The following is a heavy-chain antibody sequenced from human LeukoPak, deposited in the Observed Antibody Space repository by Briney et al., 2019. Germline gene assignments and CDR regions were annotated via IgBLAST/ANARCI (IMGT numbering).Heavy chain of an antibody. Sequence: PSETLSLTCTVSGGSVSSGSYYWSWIRQPPGKGLEWIGYIYYSGSTNYNPSLKSRVTISVDTSKNQFSLKLSSVTAADTAVYYCAREGLVWNYYDSSGYRRGYFDYWGQGTLVTVSS. D-gene: IGHD3-22*01. CDR1: GGSVSSGSYY. J-gene: IGHJ4*02. CDR2: IYYSGST. CDR3: AREGLVWNYYDSSGYRRGYFDY. V-gene: IGHV4-61*01.